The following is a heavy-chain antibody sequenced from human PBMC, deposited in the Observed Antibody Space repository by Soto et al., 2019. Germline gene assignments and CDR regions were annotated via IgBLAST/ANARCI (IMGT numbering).Heavy chain of an antibody. CDR3: ARVPTSSGYYYPYYYYGMDV. V-gene: IGHV4-34*01. Sequence: PSETLSLTCAVYGGSFSGYYWSWIRQPPGKGLEWIGEINHSGSTNYNPSLKSRVAISVDTSKNQFSLELSSVTAADTAVYYCARVPTSSGYYYPYYYYGMDVWGQGTTVTVSS. CDR1: GGSFSGYY. CDR2: INHSGST. D-gene: IGHD3-22*01. J-gene: IGHJ6*02.